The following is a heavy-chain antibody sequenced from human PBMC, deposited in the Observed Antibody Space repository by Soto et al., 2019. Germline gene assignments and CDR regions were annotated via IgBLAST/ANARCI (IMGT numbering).Heavy chain of an antibody. CDR1: GGSFSGYY. CDR2: INHSGST. V-gene: IGHV4-34*01. Sequence: QVQLQQWGAGLLKPSETLSLTCAVYGGSFSGYYWSWIRQPPGKGLEWIGEINHSGSTNYNPSLKSRVTISVDTSKNQFSLKLSSVTAADTALYYCARGAFRAANVMRYYFDYWGQGTLVTVSS. J-gene: IGHJ4*02. CDR3: ARGAFRAANVMRYYFDY. D-gene: IGHD2-21*01.